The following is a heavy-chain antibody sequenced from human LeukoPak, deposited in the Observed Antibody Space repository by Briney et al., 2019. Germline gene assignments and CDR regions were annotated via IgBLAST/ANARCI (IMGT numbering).Heavy chain of an antibody. CDR1: GGSISSSN. D-gene: IGHD3-9*01. J-gene: IGHJ3*02. CDR2: ISSSSSYI. CDR3: ARFFSGDILTGYGAFDI. V-gene: IGHV3-21*01. Sequence: GTLSLTCDVSGGSISSSNWWSWVRQPPGKGLEWVSSISSSSSYIYYADSVKGRFTISRDNAKNSLYLQMNSLRAEDTAVYYCARFFSGDILTGYGAFDIWGQGTMVTVSS.